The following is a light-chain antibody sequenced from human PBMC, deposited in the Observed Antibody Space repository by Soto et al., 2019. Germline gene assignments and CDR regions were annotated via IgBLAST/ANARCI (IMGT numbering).Light chain of an antibody. Sequence: EVVLTQSPATLSLSPGERATLSCRASQSVTKYLAWYQQKPGQAPRLLIYDASNRATGIPARFSGSGSGTDFTLPISSLEPEDFAIYYCHQRSNWPPSFGPGTTVDI. CDR2: DAS. V-gene: IGKV3-11*01. CDR3: HQRSNWPPS. CDR1: QSVTKY. J-gene: IGKJ3*01.